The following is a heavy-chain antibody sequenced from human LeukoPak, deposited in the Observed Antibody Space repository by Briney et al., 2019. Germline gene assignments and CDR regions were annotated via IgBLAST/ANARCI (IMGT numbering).Heavy chain of an antibody. V-gene: IGHV1-46*01. D-gene: IGHD2-21*02. J-gene: IGHJ3*02. CDR1: GYTFTGYY. CDR3: ARAYCGGDCSAYGWHQAFDI. Sequence: ASVKVSCKASGYTFTGYYMHWVRQAPGQGLEWMGIINPTGGTTTYAQKFQGRVTLTRDTSTSTVYVDLSSLRSEDTAVYYCARAYCGGDCSAYGWHQAFDIWGQGTMVTVSS. CDR2: INPTGGTT.